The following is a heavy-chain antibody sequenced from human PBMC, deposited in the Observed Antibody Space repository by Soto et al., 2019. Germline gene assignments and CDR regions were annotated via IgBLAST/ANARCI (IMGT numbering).Heavy chain of an antibody. V-gene: IGHV4-34*01. D-gene: IGHD3-16*01. J-gene: IGHJ6*02. CDR3: ARGMGAENTFYYYFGMDV. CDR2: INHSGST. Sequence: SETLSLTCAVYGGSFSAYHWSWIRQPPGKGLEWIGEINHSGSTKYNPSLKSRVTISVDTSKNQFSLKLSSVTAADTAVYYCARGMGAENTFYYYFGMDVWGQGTTVTVSS. CDR1: GGSFSAYH.